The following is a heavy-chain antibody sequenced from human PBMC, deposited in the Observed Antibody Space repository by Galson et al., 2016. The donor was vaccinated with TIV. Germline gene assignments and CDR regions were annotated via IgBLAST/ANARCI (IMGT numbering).Heavy chain of an antibody. CDR2: VSGGGDTT. Sequence: SLRLSCAASGFTFSSYAMSWVRQAPGKGLEWVSGVSGGGDTTYYADSVKGRFTVSRDNTKNTVYLQMNSLRADDTAVYCCARVLSTSYYYAMDVWGQGATVTVSS. CDR1: GFTFSSYA. CDR3: ARVLSTSYYYAMDV. V-gene: IGHV3-23*01. J-gene: IGHJ6*02.